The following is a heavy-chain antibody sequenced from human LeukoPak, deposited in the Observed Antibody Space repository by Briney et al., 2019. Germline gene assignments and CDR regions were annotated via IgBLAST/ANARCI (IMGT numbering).Heavy chain of an antibody. CDR2: ISGSGGST. J-gene: IGHJ6*02. D-gene: IGHD1-14*01. CDR3: AKPYYREGYYYYGMDV. V-gene: IGHV3-23*01. Sequence: GGSLRLSCEASGFNFSTYSLSWVRQAPGKGLEWVSAISGSGGSTYYADSVKGRFTISRDNSKNTLYLQMNSLRAEDTAVYYCAKPYYREGYYYYGMDVWGQGTTVTVSS. CDR1: GFNFSTYS.